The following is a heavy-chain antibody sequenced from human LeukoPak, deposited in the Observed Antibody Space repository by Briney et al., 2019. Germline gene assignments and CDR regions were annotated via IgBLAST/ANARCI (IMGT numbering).Heavy chain of an antibody. CDR3: ATSLDYYDSSGYWDY. V-gene: IGHV3-11*01. Sequence: GGSLRLSCAASGFTFSDYYMSWIRQAPGKGLEWVSYISSSGSTIYYADSVKGRFTISRDNAKNSLYLQMNSLRDEDTAVYYCATSLDYYDSSGYWDYWGQGTLVTVSS. J-gene: IGHJ4*02. D-gene: IGHD3-22*01. CDR2: ISSSGSTI. CDR1: GFTFSDYY.